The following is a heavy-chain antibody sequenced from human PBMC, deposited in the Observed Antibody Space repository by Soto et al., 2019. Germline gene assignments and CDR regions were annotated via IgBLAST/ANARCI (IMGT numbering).Heavy chain of an antibody. CDR1: VGTFSSYA. V-gene: IGHV1-69*06. J-gene: IGHJ6*02. D-gene: IGHD3-3*01. CDR2: IIPIFGTA. CDR3: ARDWGTYYDFWSGSAMDV. Sequence: SVKISCKASVGTFSSYAISRVRQAPGQGLEWMGGIIPIFGTANYAQKFQGRVTITADKSTSTSYMELSSLRSEDTAVYYCARDWGTYYDFWSGSAMDVWGQGTTVTVSS.